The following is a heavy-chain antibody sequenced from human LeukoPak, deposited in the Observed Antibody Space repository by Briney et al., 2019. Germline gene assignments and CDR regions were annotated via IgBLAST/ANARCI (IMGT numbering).Heavy chain of an antibody. Sequence: PGGSLRLSCAASGFTFSDYYMSWIRQAPGKGLEWVSYISSSGSTIYYADSVKGRFTISRDNAKNSLYLQMNGLRAEDTAVYYCARDLSTGSYYYYGMDVWGQGTTVTVSS. V-gene: IGHV3-11*01. D-gene: IGHD2/OR15-2a*01. J-gene: IGHJ6*02. CDR3: ARDLSTGSYYYYGMDV. CDR2: ISSSGSTI. CDR1: GFTFSDYY.